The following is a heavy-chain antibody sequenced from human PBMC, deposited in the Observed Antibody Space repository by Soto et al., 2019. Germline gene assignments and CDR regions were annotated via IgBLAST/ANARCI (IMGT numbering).Heavy chain of an antibody. V-gene: IGHV4-4*07. Sequence: SETLSLTCTVSGGAISGYYWTWIRQSAGKGLEWIGRIYSSGGTKYNPSLKSRVTMSLDTSKNQFSLRLSSVTAADTAVYYCARGQRFSDSFDPWGQGPFVTVS. D-gene: IGHD3-3*01. CDR3: ARGQRFSDSFDP. J-gene: IGHJ5*02. CDR1: GGAISGYY. CDR2: IYSSGGT.